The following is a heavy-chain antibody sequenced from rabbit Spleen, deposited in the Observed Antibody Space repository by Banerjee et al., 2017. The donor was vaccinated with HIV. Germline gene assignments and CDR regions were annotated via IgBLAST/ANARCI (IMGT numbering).Heavy chain of an antibody. CDR2: IYGGVSGST. D-gene: IGHD2-1*01. CDR1: GFYFNNYYY. J-gene: IGHJ4*01. Sequence: QSLEESGGGPVKPEGSLTLTCTASGFYFNNYYYMCWLRPPPGKGLECIVCIYGGVSGSTNYATWAKGRFTISKTSSTTVTLQMTSLTAADTAAYFCARGSATMTMVITGFYFNLWGQGTLVTVS. CDR3: ARGSATMTMVITGFYFNL. V-gene: IGHV1S40*01.